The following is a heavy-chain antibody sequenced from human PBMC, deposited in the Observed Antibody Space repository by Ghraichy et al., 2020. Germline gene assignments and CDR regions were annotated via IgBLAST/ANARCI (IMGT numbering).Heavy chain of an antibody. J-gene: IGHJ5*02. CDR3: VLDLGGQRGA. CDR1: GFIFSKYW. V-gene: IGHV3-74*01. Sequence: GGSLRLSCAASGFIFSKYWMHWVRQDPGKGPVWVSRIDEYGGTIDYADSVEGRFTIYRDNARNTLYLQMNRLTDDDTALYYCVLDLGGQRGAWGQGTLVTVSS. CDR2: IDEYGGTI.